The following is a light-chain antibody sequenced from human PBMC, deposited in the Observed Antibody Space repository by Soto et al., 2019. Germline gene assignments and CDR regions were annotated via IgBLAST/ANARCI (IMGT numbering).Light chain of an antibody. CDR3: QQYTNTNNPWM. V-gene: IGKV1-5*01. Sequence: DIRVTQSPPTLSAAVGDRVTITCRGSQTITTWMAWYQQKPGKAPKLLVYDASTLQSGVATRFSGSGSGTEFTLIISGLQPEDSATYYCQQYTNTNNPWMFGQGTKV. J-gene: IGKJ1*01. CDR2: DAS. CDR1: QTITTW.